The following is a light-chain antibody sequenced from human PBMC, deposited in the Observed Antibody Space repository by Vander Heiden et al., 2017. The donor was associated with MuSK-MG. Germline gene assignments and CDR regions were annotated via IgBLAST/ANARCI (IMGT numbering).Light chain of an antibody. CDR3: VLYMGSGINWV. J-gene: IGLJ3*02. CDR1: SGSVSTSYN. Sequence: QTVVTQEPSFSVSPGGTVTLTCGLSSGSVSTSYNPSWYQQTPGQAPRTLIYSTNTRSSGVPDRFSGSILGNKAALTITGAQADDESDYYCVLYMGSGINWVFGGGTKLTAL. CDR2: STN. V-gene: IGLV8-61*01.